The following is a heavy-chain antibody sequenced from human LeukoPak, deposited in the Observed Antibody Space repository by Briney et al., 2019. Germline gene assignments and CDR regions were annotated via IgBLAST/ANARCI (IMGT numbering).Heavy chain of an antibody. V-gene: IGHV3-23*01. CDR2: ISGSGGST. J-gene: IGHJ4*02. CDR3: AKDSLDYDFWSGYPLTGDY. D-gene: IGHD3-3*01. Sequence: GGSLRLSCAASGFTFTRYVMSWVRQAPGKGLEWVSAISGSGGSTYYADSVKGRFTISRDNSKNTLYLQMNSLRAEDTAVYYCAKDSLDYDFWSGYPLTGDYWGQGTLVTVSS. CDR1: GFTFTRYV.